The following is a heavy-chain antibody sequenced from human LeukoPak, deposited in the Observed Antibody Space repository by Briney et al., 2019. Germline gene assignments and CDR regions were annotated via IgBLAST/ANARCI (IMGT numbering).Heavy chain of an antibody. V-gene: IGHV4-30-2*02. J-gene: IGHJ3*02. CDR3: ARGDAFDI. CDR1: GGSISSGGYY. CDR2: IYHSGST. Sequence: PSETLSLTCTVSGGSISSGGYYWSWIRQPPGKGLEWIGYIYHSGSTYYNPSLKSRVTISVDTSKNQFSLKLSSVTAADTAVYYCARGDAFDIWGQGTMVTVSS.